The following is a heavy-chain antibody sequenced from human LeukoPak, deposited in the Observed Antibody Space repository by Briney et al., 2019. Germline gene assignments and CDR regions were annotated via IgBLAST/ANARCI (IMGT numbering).Heavy chain of an antibody. CDR1: GFSFRDYW. V-gene: IGHV3-7*01. CDR3: ATSWVRQQRDF. Sequence: AGGSLRLSCAASGFSFRDYWRSWVRQAPGKGLEWVADIEPDGSGNTYVDSVKGRFTISTDHAQQSLYLQMDPLTAEDTVVYYCATSWVRQQRDFWGQGTLVPVSS. J-gene: IGHJ4*02. D-gene: IGHD3-10*01. CDR2: IEPDGSGN.